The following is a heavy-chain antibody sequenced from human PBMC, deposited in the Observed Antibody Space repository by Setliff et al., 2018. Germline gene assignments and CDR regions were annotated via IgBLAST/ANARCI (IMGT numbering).Heavy chain of an antibody. Sequence: PSETLSLTCSVSGDSISSGSYYWSWIRQPAGKGLEWIGRIYTSGSTNYNPSLKSRVTISVDTSKNQFSLKLSSVTAADTAVYYCARRNGEKLDPWGQGTLVTVSS. CDR3: ARRNGEKLDP. CDR2: IYTSGST. CDR1: GDSISSGSYY. V-gene: IGHV4-61*02. J-gene: IGHJ5*02.